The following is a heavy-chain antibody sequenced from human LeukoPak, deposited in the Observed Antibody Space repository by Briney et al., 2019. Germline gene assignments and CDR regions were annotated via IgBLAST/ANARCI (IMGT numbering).Heavy chain of an antibody. CDR3: ARTPPLDTIDYYYYGMDV. V-gene: IGHV1-69*13. J-gene: IGHJ6*02. D-gene: IGHD5-18*01. CDR1: GGTFSSYA. CDR2: IIPIFGTA. Sequence: ASVKVSCKASGGTFSSYAISWVRQAPGQGLEWMGGIIPIFGTANYAQKFQGRVTITADESTSTAYMELSSLRSEDTAVYYCARTPPLDTIDYYYYGMDVWGQGTTVTVSS.